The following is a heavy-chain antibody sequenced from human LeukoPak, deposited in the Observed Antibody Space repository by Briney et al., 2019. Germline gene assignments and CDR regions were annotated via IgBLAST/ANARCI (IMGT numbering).Heavy chain of an antibody. CDR2: IIPIFGTA. CDR1: GYTFTSYG. D-gene: IGHD6-19*01. J-gene: IGHJ4*02. Sequence: SVKVSCKASGYTFTSYGISWVRQAPGQGLEWMGGIIPIFGTANYAQKFQGRVTITADESTSTAYMELSSLRSEDTAVYYCVVKDSSGWYGGYFDYWGQGTLVTVSS. CDR3: VVKDSSGWYGGYFDY. V-gene: IGHV1-69*13.